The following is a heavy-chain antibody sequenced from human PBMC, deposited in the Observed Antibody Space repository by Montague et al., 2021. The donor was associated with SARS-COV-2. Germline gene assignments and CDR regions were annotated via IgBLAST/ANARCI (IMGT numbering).Heavy chain of an antibody. CDR3: ARHRNYGDHSLDNWFHP. Sequence: TLSLTCTVSGDSTSCPNCYWGWIRQAPGKGLDWVGTIYNSGTTYYNPSLKSRLTISIDTSKNQFSLKLTSVTAADTAVYYCARHRNYGDHSLDNWFHPWGQGTLVTVSS. V-gene: IGHV4-39*01. D-gene: IGHD4-17*01. J-gene: IGHJ5*02. CDR1: GDSTSCPNCY. CDR2: IYNSGTT.